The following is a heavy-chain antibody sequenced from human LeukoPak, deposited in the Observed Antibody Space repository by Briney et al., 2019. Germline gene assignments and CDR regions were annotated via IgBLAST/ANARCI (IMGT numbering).Heavy chain of an antibody. CDR3: ARDGLLPGAFKNYYYGMDV. D-gene: IGHD2-15*01. Sequence: GGSLRLSCAASGFTVSSNYMSWVRQAPGKGLEWVSVIYSGGSTYYADSVKGRFTISRDNSKNTLYLQMNSLRAEDTAVYYCARDGLLPGAFKNYYYGMDVWRQGTTVTVSS. CDR2: IYSGGST. V-gene: IGHV3-66*01. CDR1: GFTVSSNY. J-gene: IGHJ6*02.